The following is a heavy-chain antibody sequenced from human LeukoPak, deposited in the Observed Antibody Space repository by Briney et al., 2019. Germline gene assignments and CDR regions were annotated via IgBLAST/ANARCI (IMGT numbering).Heavy chain of an antibody. J-gene: IGHJ6*02. Sequence: SKTLSLTCTVSGGSIRSSSYYWSWIRQPAGKGLEWIGRIYTSGSTNYNPSLKSRVTMSVDTSKNQFSLKLSSVTAADTAVYYCAGAAAGVYYYYYYGMDVWGQGTTVTVSS. D-gene: IGHD6-13*01. V-gene: IGHV4-61*02. CDR3: AGAAAGVYYYYYYGMDV. CDR2: IYTSGST. CDR1: GGSIRSSSYY.